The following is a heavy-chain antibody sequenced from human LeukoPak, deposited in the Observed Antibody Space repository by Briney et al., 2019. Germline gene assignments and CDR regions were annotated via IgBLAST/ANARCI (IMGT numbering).Heavy chain of an antibody. CDR1: GFTFSNFA. Sequence: GGSLRLSCAASGFTFSNFAMSWVRQAPGKGLEWFSAISASGDNTYYADSVKGRFTISRDNYKNTVYVQMSSLRVEDTAIYYCAKDRRPDCNGGSCYPPDDWGQGTLVTVSS. CDR2: ISASGDNT. V-gene: IGHV3-23*01. D-gene: IGHD2-15*01. J-gene: IGHJ4*02. CDR3: AKDRRPDCNGGSCYPPDD.